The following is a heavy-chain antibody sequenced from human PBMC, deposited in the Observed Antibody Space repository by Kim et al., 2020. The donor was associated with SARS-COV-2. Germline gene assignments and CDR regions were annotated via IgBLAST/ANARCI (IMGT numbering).Heavy chain of an antibody. V-gene: IGHV3-23*01. Sequence: GGSLRLSCAASGFTFSSYTMNWVRQAPGKGLEWVSAVSGTGGSTYYADSVKGRFTISRDNSKNTLSVQMNSLRAEDTAVYYCVKDSRGSGWNFDYGGQGTLVSVSS. D-gene: IGHD6-19*01. CDR2: VSGTGGST. J-gene: IGHJ4*02. CDR1: GFTFSSYT. CDR3: VKDSRGSGWNFDY.